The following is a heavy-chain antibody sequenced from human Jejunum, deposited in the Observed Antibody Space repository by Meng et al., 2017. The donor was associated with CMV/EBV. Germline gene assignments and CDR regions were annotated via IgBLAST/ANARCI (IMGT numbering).Heavy chain of an antibody. CDR3: VGSYSYGYLEN. Sequence: SCETSGFSVSSIYITWVRQAPGKGLEWVSVIYGGGSTYYAESVKGRFTISRDTSRGPVYLQMNSLRPEDTALYYCVGSYSYGYLENWGQGALVTVSS. CDR2: IYGGGST. V-gene: IGHV3-66*02. J-gene: IGHJ4*02. D-gene: IGHD5-18*01. CDR1: GFSVSSIY.